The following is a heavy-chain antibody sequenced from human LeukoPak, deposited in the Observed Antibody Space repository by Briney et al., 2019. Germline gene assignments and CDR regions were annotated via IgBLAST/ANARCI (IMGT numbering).Heavy chain of an antibody. D-gene: IGHD3-10*02. CDR2: IYIDGTT. V-gene: IGHV3-66*01. CDR3: AELGITMIGGV. J-gene: IGHJ6*04. Sequence: PGGSLRLSCAASGFTFNKYAMNWVRQAPGKGLEWVSIIYIDGTTYYADSVKGRFTISRDNAKNTVYLQMNSLRAEDTAVYYCAELGITMIGGVWGKGTTVTISS. CDR1: GFTFNKYA.